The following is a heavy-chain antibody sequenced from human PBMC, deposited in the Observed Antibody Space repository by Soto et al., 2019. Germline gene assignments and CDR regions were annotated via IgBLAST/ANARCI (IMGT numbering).Heavy chain of an antibody. CDR1: GFTFSNYD. D-gene: IGHD3-9*01. J-gene: IGHJ4*02. V-gene: IGHV3-13*04. CDR3: ARAAAVDPIDD. CDR2: IGIAGDT. Sequence: EVQLVESGGGLVQPGGSLRLSCAASGFTFSNYDMNWVRQATGKGLEWVSAIGIAGDTYYADSVKGRFTVSRENAKNSLYRQMNSLRAGDTAVYYCARAAAVDPIDDWGQGTLVTVSS.